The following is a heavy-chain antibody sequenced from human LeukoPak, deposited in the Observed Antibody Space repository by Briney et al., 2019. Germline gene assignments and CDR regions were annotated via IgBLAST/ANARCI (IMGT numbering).Heavy chain of an antibody. V-gene: IGHV4-59*01. CDR3: AGGESTIFGVVTESYYYYGMDV. J-gene: IGHJ6*02. CDR2: IYYSGST. D-gene: IGHD3-3*01. CDR1: GGSISSYY. Sequence: PSETLSLTCTVSGGSISSYYWSWIRQPPGKGLEWIGYIYYSGSTNYNPSLKSRVTISVDTSKNQFPLKLSSVTAADTAVYYCAGGESTIFGVVTESYYYYGMDVWGQGTTVTVSS.